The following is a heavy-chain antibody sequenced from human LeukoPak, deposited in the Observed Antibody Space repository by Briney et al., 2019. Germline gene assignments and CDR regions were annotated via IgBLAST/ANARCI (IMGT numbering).Heavy chain of an antibody. CDR3: ARYLRFLEWLTEFDY. V-gene: IGHV4-39*01. J-gene: IGHJ4*02. D-gene: IGHD3-3*01. CDR1: GGSISSSSYY. CDR2: IYYSGST. Sequence: SETLSLTCTVSGGSISSSSYYWGWIRQPPGKGLEWIGSIYYSGSTYYNPSLKSRVTISVDTSKNQFSLKLSSVTAADTAVYYCARYLRFLEWLTEFDYWGQGTLVTVSS.